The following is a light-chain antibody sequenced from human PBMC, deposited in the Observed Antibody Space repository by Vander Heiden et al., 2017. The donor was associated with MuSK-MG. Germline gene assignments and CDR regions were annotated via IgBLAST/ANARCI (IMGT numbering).Light chain of an antibody. CDR3: QQDNNWPLT. CDR1: QNVNSN. J-gene: IGKJ4*01. CDR2: GAY. V-gene: IGKV3-15*01. Sequence: EIVMTQSPATLSVSLGEWDTLSCRASQNVNSNLAWYQQKPGQAPRRVIYGAYSRDNGITARFTLTISSLQSEDFAVYSCQQDNNWPLTFGGGTKVEIK.